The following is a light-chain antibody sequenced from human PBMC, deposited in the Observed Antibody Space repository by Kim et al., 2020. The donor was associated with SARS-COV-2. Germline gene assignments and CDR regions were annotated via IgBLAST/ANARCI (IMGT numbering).Light chain of an antibody. J-gene: IGLJ3*02. CDR1: SLRTYY. CDR2: GKN. Sequence: SSELTQDPAVSVALGQTVRITCQGDSLRTYYASWYQQKPGQAPILVIYGKNNRPSGIPDRFSGSSSGNTASLTITGAQAEDEAGYYCNSRVSSVNHWVFGGGTQLTVL. V-gene: IGLV3-19*01. CDR3: NSRVSSVNHWV.